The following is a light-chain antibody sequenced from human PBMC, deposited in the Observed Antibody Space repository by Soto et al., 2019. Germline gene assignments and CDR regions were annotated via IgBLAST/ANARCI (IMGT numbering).Light chain of an antibody. CDR2: AAS. CDR3: QQSYSTRWT. J-gene: IGKJ1*01. CDR1: QSISSY. Sequence: DIPMTQSPSSLYASVGDRVTMTCRASQSISSYLNWYQQKPGKAPKLLIYAASSLQSGVPSRFSGSGSGTDFTLTISSLQPEDFATYYCQQSYSTRWTFGQGTKVEIK. V-gene: IGKV1-39*01.